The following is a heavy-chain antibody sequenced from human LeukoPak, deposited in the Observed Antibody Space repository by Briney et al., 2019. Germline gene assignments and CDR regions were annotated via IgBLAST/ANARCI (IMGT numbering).Heavy chain of an antibody. D-gene: IGHD3-9*01. J-gene: IGHJ6*04. Sequence: PGGSLRLSCAAYGFPFSTYGMHWVRQAPGKGLEWVAAISNDGNNKFYADSVKGRFTISRDNAKNSLYLQMNSLRAEDTAVYYCASYDWMDVWGKGTTVTVSS. CDR3: ASYDWMDV. V-gene: IGHV3-30*03. CDR1: GFPFSTYG. CDR2: ISNDGNNK.